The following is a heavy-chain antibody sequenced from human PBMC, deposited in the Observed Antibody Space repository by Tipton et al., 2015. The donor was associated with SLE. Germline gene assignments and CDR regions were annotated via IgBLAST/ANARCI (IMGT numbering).Heavy chain of an antibody. Sequence: TLSLTCSVSGASISSHYWTWIRQPPGKGLEWIGYISDSGITNYNPSLKSRVAISIDTSKNQFSLNLSSVTAADTALYYCARVLGSRYCTNGVCTSPLCFYYYMVVWGRGTSVTVSS. V-gene: IGHV4-59*11. CDR2: ISDSGIT. D-gene: IGHD2-8*01. CDR1: GASISSHY. CDR3: ARVLGSRYCTNGVCTSPLCFYYYMVV. J-gene: IGHJ6*03.